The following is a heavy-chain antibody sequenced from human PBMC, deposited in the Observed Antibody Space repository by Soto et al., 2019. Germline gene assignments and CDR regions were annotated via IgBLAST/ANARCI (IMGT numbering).Heavy chain of an antibody. CDR1: GGSFSGYY. J-gene: IGHJ6*02. V-gene: IGHV4-34*01. D-gene: IGHD1-20*01. CDR3: ARGITDGYYYYYYGMDV. Sequence: SETLSLTCAVYGGSFSGYYWSWIRQPPGKGLEWIGEINHSGSTNYNPSLKSRVTISVDTSKNQFSLKLSSVTAADTAVYYCARGITDGYYYYYYGMDVWGQGTTVTVSS. CDR2: INHSGST.